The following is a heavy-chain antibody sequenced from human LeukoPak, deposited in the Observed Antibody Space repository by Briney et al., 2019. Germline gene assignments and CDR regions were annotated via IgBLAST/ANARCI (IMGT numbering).Heavy chain of an antibody. V-gene: IGHV3-30-3*01. CDR1: GFTFSSYA. D-gene: IGHD5-24*01. CDR3: ASRRDGYRASFDY. J-gene: IGHJ4*02. Sequence: PGGSLRLSCAASGFTFSSYAMHWVRQAPGKGLEWVAVISYDGSNKYYADSVKGRFTISRDNSKNTLYLQMNSLRAEDTAVYYCASRRDGYRASFDYWGQGTLVTVSS. CDR2: ISYDGSNK.